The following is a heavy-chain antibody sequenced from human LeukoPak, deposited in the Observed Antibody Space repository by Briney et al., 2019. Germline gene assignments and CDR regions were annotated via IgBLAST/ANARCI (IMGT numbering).Heavy chain of an antibody. CDR2: IKSKIDGGTT. Sequence: PGGSLRLSCAASGFTFSNAWMSWVRQAPWKGLEWVGRIKSKIDGGTTDYAAPVKGRFTISRDDSKNTLYLQMNSLKTEDTAVYYCTTDGGRKSRPYHFDYWGQGTLVTVSS. D-gene: IGHD3-16*01. V-gene: IGHV3-15*01. CDR3: TTDGGRKSRPYHFDY. CDR1: GFTFSNAW. J-gene: IGHJ4*02.